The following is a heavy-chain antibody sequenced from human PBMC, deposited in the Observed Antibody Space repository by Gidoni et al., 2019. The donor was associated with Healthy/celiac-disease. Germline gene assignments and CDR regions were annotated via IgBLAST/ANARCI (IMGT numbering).Heavy chain of an antibody. V-gene: IGHV3-30-3*01. D-gene: IGHD6-13*01. Sequence: QVQLVESGGGVVQPGRSLRLSCAAPGFPFSSYAMHWVRQAPGKGLEWVAVISYDGSNKYYADSVKGRFTISRDNSKNTLYLQMNSLRAEDTAVYYCAREGIAAAGVFDYWGQGTLVTVSS. CDR2: ISYDGSNK. CDR1: GFPFSSYA. J-gene: IGHJ4*02. CDR3: AREGIAAAGVFDY.